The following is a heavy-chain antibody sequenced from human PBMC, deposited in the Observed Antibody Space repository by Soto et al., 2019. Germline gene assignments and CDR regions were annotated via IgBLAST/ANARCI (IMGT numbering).Heavy chain of an antibody. D-gene: IGHD6-25*01. CDR1: CGSVSSGSYY. CDR3: ARMWSGYNSH. J-gene: IGHJ4*02. Sequence: PSETLSLTCTVSCGSVSSGSYYWSWIRQPPGKGLEWIGYIYYSGSTNYNPSLKSRVTISVDTSMNQFSLRLSSVTAADTAVYYCARMWSGYNSHWGQGTLVTVSS. CDR2: IYYSGST. V-gene: IGHV4-61*01.